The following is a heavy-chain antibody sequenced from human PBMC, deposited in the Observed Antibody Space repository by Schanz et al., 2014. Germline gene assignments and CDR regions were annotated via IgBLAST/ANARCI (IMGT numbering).Heavy chain of an antibody. CDR2: ISGSSIHK. D-gene: IGHD1-1*01. Sequence: VQLVESGGGLVQPGGSLRLSCAASGFTVSKNYMSWVRQAPGKGLEWVSHISGSSIHKNYADSVKGRFSISRDNGETSVYLQMKSLRVEDTAVYYCVKDPDKYNWNDVEGMDVWGPGTTVTVSS. V-gene: IGHV3-11*05. CDR1: GFTVSKNY. CDR3: VKDPDKYNWNDVEGMDV. J-gene: IGHJ6*01.